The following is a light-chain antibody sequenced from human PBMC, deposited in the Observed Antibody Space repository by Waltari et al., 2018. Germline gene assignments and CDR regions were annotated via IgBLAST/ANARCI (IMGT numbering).Light chain of an antibody. V-gene: IGKV3-11*01. CDR3: QQRSSWPLT. Sequence: DIVLTQSPVTLSLSPGDRATLSCRASQSVGNSLAWYQLKPGQPPTLLIYDASTKATGIPARFSGSGSGTDFTLTITYLAPEDFAVYYCQQRSSWPLTFGGGTTVEIK. J-gene: IGKJ4*01. CDR1: QSVGNS. CDR2: DAS.